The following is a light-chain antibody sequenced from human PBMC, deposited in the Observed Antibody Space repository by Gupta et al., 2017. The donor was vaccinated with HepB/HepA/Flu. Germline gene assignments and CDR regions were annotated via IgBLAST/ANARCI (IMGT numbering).Light chain of an antibody. CDR1: QSVSSY. CDR2: DAS. J-gene: IGKJ5*01. CDR3: QQRSNWPST. Sequence: IVLTQSPATLSLSPGERATLSCRASQSVSSYLAWYQQKPGQAPRLLIYDASNRATGIPARFSGSGSGTDFTLTISSLEPEDFAVYYCQQRSNWPSTFGQGTRLEIK. V-gene: IGKV3-11*01.